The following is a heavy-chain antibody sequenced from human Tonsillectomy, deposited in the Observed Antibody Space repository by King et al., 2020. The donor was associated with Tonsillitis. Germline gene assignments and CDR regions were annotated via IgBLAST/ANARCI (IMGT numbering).Heavy chain of an antibody. CDR3: AKDWGYSSSSDAFDI. V-gene: IGHV3-23*04. CDR1: GFTFSSYA. J-gene: IGHJ3*02. Sequence: VQLVESGGGLVQPGGSLRLSCAASGFTFSSYAVSWVRKAPGKGLEWVSAISGSGVSTYSADAVKGRFTIPRDNSKNTLYLQMNSLRAEETAVYYCAKDWGYSSSSDAFDIWGQGTMVTVSS. CDR2: ISGSGVST. D-gene: IGHD6-6*01.